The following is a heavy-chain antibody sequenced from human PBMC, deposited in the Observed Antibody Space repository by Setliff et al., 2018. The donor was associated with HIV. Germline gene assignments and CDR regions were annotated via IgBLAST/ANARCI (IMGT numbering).Heavy chain of an antibody. D-gene: IGHD6-13*01. CDR2: INHSGST. CDR3: ARGRGSSSSWPIDY. V-gene: IGHV4-34*09. Sequence: PSETLSLTCAVYGGSFNGYYWSWIRQPPGKGLEWIGEINHSGSTNYNPSLKSRVTMSVDTSKNQFSLKLSSVTAADTAVYFCARGRGSSSSWPIDYWGQGTLVTVSS. CDR1: GGSFNGYY. J-gene: IGHJ4*02.